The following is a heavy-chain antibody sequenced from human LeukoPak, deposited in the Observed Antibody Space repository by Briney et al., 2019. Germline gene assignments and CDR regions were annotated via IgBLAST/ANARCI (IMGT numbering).Heavy chain of an antibody. V-gene: IGHV5-51*01. CDR2: IYPGDSDT. J-gene: IGHJ6*02. CDR3: ARLRTGKDCYYGMDV. D-gene: IGHD1-1*01. Sequence: GESLKISCKGSGYSFTSYWIGWVRQMPGKGLEWMGIIYPGDSDTRYSPSFQGQVTISADKSISTAYLQWSSLKASDTAMYYCARLRTGKDCYYGMDVWGQGTTVTVSS. CDR1: GYSFTSYW.